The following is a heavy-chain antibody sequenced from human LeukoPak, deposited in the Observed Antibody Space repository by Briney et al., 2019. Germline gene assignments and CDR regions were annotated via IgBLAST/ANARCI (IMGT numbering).Heavy chain of an antibody. CDR1: GGSFSGYY. Sequence: PSETLSLTCAVYGGSFSGYYWSWIRQPPGKGLGWVGEINHSGSTNYNPSLNSRVTISVDTSKNQFSLKLSSVTAADTAVYYCARWYSSSWYGYYYYMDVWGKGTTVTVSS. J-gene: IGHJ6*03. CDR3: ARWYSSSWYGYYYYMDV. V-gene: IGHV4-34*01. D-gene: IGHD6-13*01. CDR2: INHSGST.